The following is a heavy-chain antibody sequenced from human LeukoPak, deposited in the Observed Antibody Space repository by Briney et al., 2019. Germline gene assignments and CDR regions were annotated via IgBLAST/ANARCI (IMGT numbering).Heavy chain of an antibody. CDR3: ARYVLNVLRFLEWPSARGVKEYYMDV. J-gene: IGHJ6*03. D-gene: IGHD3-3*01. V-gene: IGHV1-18*01. CDR2: ISAYNGNT. CDR1: GYTFTSYG. Sequence: ASVKVSCKASGYTFTSYGISWVRQAPGQGLEWMGWISAYNGNTNYAQKLQGRVTMTTDTSTSTAYMELRSLRSDDTAVYYCARYVLNVLRFLEWPSARGVKEYYMDVWGKGTTVTVSS.